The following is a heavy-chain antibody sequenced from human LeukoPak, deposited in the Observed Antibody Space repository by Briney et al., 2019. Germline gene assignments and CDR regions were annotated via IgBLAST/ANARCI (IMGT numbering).Heavy chain of an antibody. CDR1: GFTFSSYW. CDR2: INSDGSST. CDR3: ARRGTDYGDYLDY. Sequence: GGSLRLSCAASGFTFSSYWMHWVRQAPGKGLVWVSRINSDGSSTSYADSVKGRFTISRDNAKNSLYLQMNSLRAEDTAVYYCARRGTDYGDYLDYWGQGTLVTVSS. J-gene: IGHJ4*02. D-gene: IGHD4-17*01. V-gene: IGHV3-74*01.